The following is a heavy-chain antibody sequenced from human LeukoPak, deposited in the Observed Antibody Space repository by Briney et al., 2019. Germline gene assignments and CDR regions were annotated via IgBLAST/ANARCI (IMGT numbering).Heavy chain of an antibody. D-gene: IGHD2-2*02. J-gene: IGHJ4*02. CDR2: INHSGST. Sequence: PSETLSLTCAVYGGSFSGYYWSWVRQPPGKGLEWIGEINHSGSTNYNPSLKSRVTISVDTSKNQFSLQLSSVTAADTAVYYCARGYIVVVPAAIPTPFDYWGQGTLVTVSS. CDR3: ARGYIVVVPAAIPTPFDY. V-gene: IGHV4-34*01. CDR1: GGSFSGYY.